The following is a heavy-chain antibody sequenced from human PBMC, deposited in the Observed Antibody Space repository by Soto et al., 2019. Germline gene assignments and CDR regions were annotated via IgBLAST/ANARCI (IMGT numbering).Heavy chain of an antibody. D-gene: IGHD1-1*01. CDR3: ARGRYGDY. V-gene: IGHV1-18*01. CDR1: GYAFTTYG. CDR2: ISAHNCNT. Sequence: QVHLVQSGAEVKKPGTSVKVSCKGSGYAFTTYGITWVRQAPGQGLEWMGWISAHNCNTNYAQKLQGRVTVTRDTSTSTAYMELRSLRSDDTAVYYCARGRYGDYWGQGALVTVSS. J-gene: IGHJ4*02.